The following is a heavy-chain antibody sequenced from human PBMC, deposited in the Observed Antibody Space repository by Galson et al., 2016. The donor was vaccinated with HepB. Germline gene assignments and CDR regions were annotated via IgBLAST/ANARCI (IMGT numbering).Heavy chain of an antibody. CDR1: GFTFDVSA. J-gene: IGHJ4*02. CDR3: AKGAWYNELWETYFDY. CDR2: ISWNSGST. Sequence: SLRLSCAVSGFTFDVSAMHWVRQAPGKGLEWVSGISWNSGSTDYADSVKGRFTVSRDNSKNLLHLEMNSLNSEDTAFYYCAKGAWYNELWETYFDYWGQGTLVTVSS. D-gene: IGHD1-1*01. V-gene: IGHV3-9*01.